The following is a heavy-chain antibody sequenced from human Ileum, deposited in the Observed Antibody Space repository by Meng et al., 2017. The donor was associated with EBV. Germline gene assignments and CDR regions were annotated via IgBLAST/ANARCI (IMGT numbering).Heavy chain of an antibody. V-gene: IGHV4-39*01. CDR3: ARSIVVVPAAIYY. J-gene: IGHJ4*02. Sequence: QLELEESVPGHVKPSDTLSLTRTVSGGSISSSSYYWGWIRQPPGKGLEWIGSIYYSGSTYYNPSLKSRVTISVDTSKNQFSLKLSSVTAADTAVYYCARSIVVVPAAIYYWGQGTLVTVSS. CDR2: IYYSGST. D-gene: IGHD2-2*01. CDR1: GGSISSSSYY.